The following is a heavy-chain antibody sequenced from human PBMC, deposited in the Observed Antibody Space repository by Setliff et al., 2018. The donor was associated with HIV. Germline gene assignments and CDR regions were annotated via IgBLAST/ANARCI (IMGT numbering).Heavy chain of an antibody. V-gene: IGHV5-51*01. CDR1: GYTFGNDW. CDR2: LYSGDSDS. D-gene: IGHD3-3*01. Sequence: PGESLKISCKGSGYTFGNDWIGWVRQMPGKGLEWMGILYSGDSDSRYSPSFQGQVTISADKSISTAYLQWSSLKASDTAMYYCARLTSPYHNFWSGPFDYWGQGTLVTVSS. CDR3: ARLTSPYHNFWSGPFDY. J-gene: IGHJ4*02.